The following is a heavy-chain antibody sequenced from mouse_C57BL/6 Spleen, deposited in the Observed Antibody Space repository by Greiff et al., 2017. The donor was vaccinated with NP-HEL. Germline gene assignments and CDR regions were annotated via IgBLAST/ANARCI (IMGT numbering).Heavy chain of an antibody. J-gene: IGHJ4*01. CDR3: ARDGGFVTTVVPYAMDY. D-gene: IGHD1-1*01. CDR2: ISDGGSYT. V-gene: IGHV5-4*01. Sequence: DVMLVESGGGLVKPGGSLKLSCAASGFTFSSYAMSWVRQTPEKRLEWVATISDGGSYTYYPDNVKGRFTISRDNAKNNLYLQMSHLKSEDTAMYYCARDGGFVTTVVPYAMDYWGQGTSVSVSS. CDR1: GFTFSSYA.